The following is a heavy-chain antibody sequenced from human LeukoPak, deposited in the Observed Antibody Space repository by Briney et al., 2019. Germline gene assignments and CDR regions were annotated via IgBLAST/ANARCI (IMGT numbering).Heavy chain of an antibody. V-gene: IGHV3-21*01. CDR3: ARGTAHCSGGSCFHPFDD. Sequence: PGGSLRLSCAASGFTFSSYNMNWVRQAPGKGLEWVSSISSGSSYIYYADSVKGRFTISRDNAKNSLYLQVNSLRAEDTAVYYCARGTAHCSGGSCFHPFDDWGQGTLVTVSS. D-gene: IGHD2-15*01. CDR2: ISSGSSYI. CDR1: GFTFSSYN. J-gene: IGHJ4*02.